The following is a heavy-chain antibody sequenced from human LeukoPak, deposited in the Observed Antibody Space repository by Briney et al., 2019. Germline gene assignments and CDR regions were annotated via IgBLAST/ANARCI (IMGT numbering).Heavy chain of an antibody. D-gene: IGHD6-25*01. V-gene: IGHV3-66*01. CDR1: GFTVSSNY. CDR3: ARDLQRDYYGMDV. J-gene: IGHJ6*02. Sequence: GGSLRLSCAASGFTVSSNYMSWVRQAPGKGLEWVSVIYSGGSTYYADSVKGRFTISRDNSKNTLYLQMNSLRAEDTAVYYCARDLQRDYYGMDVWGQGTTVTVSS. CDR2: IYSGGST.